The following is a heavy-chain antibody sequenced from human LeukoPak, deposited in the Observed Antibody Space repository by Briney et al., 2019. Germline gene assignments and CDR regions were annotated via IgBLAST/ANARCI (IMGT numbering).Heavy chain of an antibody. V-gene: IGHV3-74*01. CDR3: SYDTTGPEDY. CDR1: GFNLHSYL. D-gene: IGHD3-22*01. J-gene: IGHJ4*02. CDR2: INTDGSST. Sequence: GSLRPFFSGSGFNLHSYLEHRVRQTPGEGLGWVSRINTDGSSTSYADSVKGRFTISRDNAKNTLYLQMNSLRAGDTAVYYCSYDTTGPEDYWGQGTLVTVSS.